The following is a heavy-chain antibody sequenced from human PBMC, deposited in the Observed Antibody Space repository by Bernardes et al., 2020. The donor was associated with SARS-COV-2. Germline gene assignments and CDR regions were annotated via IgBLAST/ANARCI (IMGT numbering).Heavy chain of an antibody. CDR1: GYTFTSYA. Sequence: ASVKVSCKASGYTFTSYAMHWVRQAPGQRLEWMGWINAVNGNTKYSQKFQGRVTITRDTSASTAYMELSSLRSEDTAVYYCARDPAMNAFDIWGQGTMVTVSS. CDR2: INAVNGNT. V-gene: IGHV1-3*01. CDR3: ARDPAMNAFDI. J-gene: IGHJ3*02.